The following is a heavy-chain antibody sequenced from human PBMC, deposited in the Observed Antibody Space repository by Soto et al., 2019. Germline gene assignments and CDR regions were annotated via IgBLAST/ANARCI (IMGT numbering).Heavy chain of an antibody. CDR3: TGEFVAGY. V-gene: IGHV3-30*03. CDR2: ISRDGGTT. D-gene: IGHD2-8*02. CDR1: GFTFSTYG. J-gene: IGHJ4*02. Sequence: QVQLVESGGGVVQPGRSLRLSCAASGFTFSTYGMHWVRQAPGKGLEWVAGISRDGGTTCYADSVKGRFTISRDNSRKRLVQEMNSQRADDMAFYCCTGEFVAGYWGQGTLVTVSS.